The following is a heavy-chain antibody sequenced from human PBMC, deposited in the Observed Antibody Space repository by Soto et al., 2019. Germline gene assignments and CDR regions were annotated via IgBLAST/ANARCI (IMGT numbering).Heavy chain of an antibody. Sequence: VHLVQSGAEVKKPGASVKVSCRSSGYTFTSNAIHWVRQAPGQSLEWMGWVNAGNGYTKYLQNFQGRVTISSDTSASTAYMERNTLRSEDTAVYYCARGAHTYGYVFDYWGQGTLVTVSS. CDR1: GYTFTSNA. D-gene: IGHD5-18*01. V-gene: IGHV1-3*01. CDR3: ARGAHTYGYVFDY. J-gene: IGHJ4*02. CDR2: VNAGNGYT.